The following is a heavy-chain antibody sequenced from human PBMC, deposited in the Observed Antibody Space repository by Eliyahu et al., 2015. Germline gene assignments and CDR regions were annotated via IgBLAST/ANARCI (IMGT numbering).Heavy chain of an antibody. CDR2: ITDNGSPR. CDR1: GVTFSDFY. V-gene: IGHV3-11*01. Sequence: QVQVVESGGGLVKPGGSLRLSCVASGVTFSDFYMSWLRQAPGKGLEWIAYITDNGSPRYYADSVKGRFTISRDNAKKLLYLQMNSLRVEDTAVYYCARDAEIHAFHIWGQGTMVTVS. J-gene: IGHJ3*02. D-gene: IGHD1-14*01. CDR3: ARDAEIHAFHI.